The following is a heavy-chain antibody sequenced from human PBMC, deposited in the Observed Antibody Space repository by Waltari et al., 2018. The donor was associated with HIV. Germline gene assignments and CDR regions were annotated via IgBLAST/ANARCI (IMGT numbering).Heavy chain of an antibody. CDR2: IRSDTDTI. J-gene: IGHJ4*02. Sequence: QVQLVESGGGLVNPGGSLRLSCAPSGSPFSDYYMTWIRQAPGKGLEWVSYIRSDTDTIYYADSVKGRFTISRDNAKNSLYLQMNRLSVEDTAVYYCARLKYSSGFFDYWGQGALVTVSS. CDR1: GSPFSDYY. V-gene: IGHV3-11*01. D-gene: IGHD6-19*01. CDR3: ARLKYSSGFFDY.